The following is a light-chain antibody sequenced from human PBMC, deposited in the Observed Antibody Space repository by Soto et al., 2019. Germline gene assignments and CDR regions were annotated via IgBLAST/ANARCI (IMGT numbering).Light chain of an antibody. Sequence: DVVLAQSPLSSPVTLGQPASISCRSSQSLVHSDGDTYLSLLQQRPGQPPRILIYKVSNRFSGVPDRFSGSGAGTDFTLKISRVEAEDVGVYYCTQSRHFPRTFGGGTKVEI. CDR3: TQSRHFPRT. CDR1: QSLVHSDGDTY. CDR2: KVS. V-gene: IGKV2-24*01. J-gene: IGKJ4*02.